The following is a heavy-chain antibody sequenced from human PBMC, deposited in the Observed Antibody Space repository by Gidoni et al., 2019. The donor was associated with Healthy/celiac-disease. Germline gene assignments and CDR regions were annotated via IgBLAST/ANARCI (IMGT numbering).Heavy chain of an antibody. CDR3: ARGSPGGDCYSA. D-gene: IGHD2-21*02. CDR2: ISSSSSYI. V-gene: IGHV3-21*01. J-gene: IGHJ5*02. CDR1: GFTFSSYS. Sequence: EVQLVESGVGLVKPGGSLRLSCAASGFTFSSYSMNWFRQVPGKGPEWVSSISSSSSYIYYADSVKGRFTISRDNAKNSLYLQMNSLRAEDTAVYYCARGSPGGDCYSAWGQGTLVTVSS.